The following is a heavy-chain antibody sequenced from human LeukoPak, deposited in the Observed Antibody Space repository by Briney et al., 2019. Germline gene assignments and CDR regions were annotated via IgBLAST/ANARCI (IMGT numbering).Heavy chain of an antibody. V-gene: IGHV4-39*07. J-gene: IGHJ5*02. Sequence: PSETLSLTCTVSGGSISSNHYYWDWIRQPPGKGLEWIGNIYYSGSTYYNPSLKSRVTISVDTSKNQSSLKLSSVTAADTAVYYCARVGVRGAAANWFDPWGQGTLVTVSS. CDR3: ARVGVRGAAANWFDP. CDR1: GGSISSNHYY. CDR2: IYYSGST. D-gene: IGHD2-8*01.